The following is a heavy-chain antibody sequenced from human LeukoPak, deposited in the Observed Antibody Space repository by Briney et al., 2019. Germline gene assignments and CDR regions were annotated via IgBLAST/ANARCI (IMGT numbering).Heavy chain of an antibody. CDR1: GYSFTSYW. V-gene: IGHV5-51*01. Sequence: GESLKISCKGSGYSFTSYWIGWVRQMPGKGLEWMGIIYPGDSETRYSPSFQGQVTISADKSISTAYLQWSSLKASDTAMYYCARRTWAVAGIGSDAFDIWGQGTMVTVSS. CDR2: IYPGDSET. J-gene: IGHJ3*02. D-gene: IGHD6-19*01. CDR3: ARRTWAVAGIGSDAFDI.